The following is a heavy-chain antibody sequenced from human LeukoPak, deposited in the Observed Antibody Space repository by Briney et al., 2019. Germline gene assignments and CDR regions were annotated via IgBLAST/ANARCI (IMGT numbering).Heavy chain of an antibody. V-gene: IGHV3-66*01. CDR2: IYSGGST. CDR1: GFTVSSNY. J-gene: IGHJ4*02. CDR3: ARAGRAGGRYYYDSSGYVDY. Sequence: GGSLRLSCAASGFTVSSNYMSWVRQAPGKGLEWVSVIYSGGSTYYADSVKGRFTISRDNSKNTLYLQMDSLRAEDTAVYYCARAGRAGGRYYYDSSGYVDYWGQGTLVTVSS. D-gene: IGHD3-22*01.